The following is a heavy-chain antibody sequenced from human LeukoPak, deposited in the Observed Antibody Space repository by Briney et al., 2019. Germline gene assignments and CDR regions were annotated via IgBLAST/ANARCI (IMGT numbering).Heavy chain of an antibody. J-gene: IGHJ6*02. CDR1: GFTFSSYS. CDR3: VPRSGGMDV. D-gene: IGHD3-16*01. Sequence: GGSLRLSCAASGFTFSSYSMNWVRQAPGKGLEWVSYISSSSSTIYYADSVKGRFIISRDNSKNTLYLQMNSLRAEDTAVYYCVPRSGGMDVWGQGTTVIVPS. V-gene: IGHV3-48*01. CDR2: ISSSSSTI.